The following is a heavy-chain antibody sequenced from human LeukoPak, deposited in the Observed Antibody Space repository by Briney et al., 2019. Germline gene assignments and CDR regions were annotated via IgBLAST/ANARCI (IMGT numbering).Heavy chain of an antibody. J-gene: IGHJ4*02. V-gene: IGHV4-59*01. D-gene: IGHD2-21*02. Sequence: SETLSLTCTVSGGSITGYQWSWIRQPPGQGLEWIGHIYYSGSTTYNPSLKCRVTISLDTSKNQFSLKLSSVTAADTAVYFCARWPNCVSDCYILDSWGQGALVTVSS. CDR2: IYYSGST. CDR3: ARWPNCVSDCYILDS. CDR1: GGSITGYQ.